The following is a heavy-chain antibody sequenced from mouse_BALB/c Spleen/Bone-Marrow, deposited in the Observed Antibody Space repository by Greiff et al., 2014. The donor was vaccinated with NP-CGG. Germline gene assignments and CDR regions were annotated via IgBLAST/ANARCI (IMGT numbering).Heavy chain of an antibody. CDR1: GYSFTGYT. D-gene: IGHD4-1*01. J-gene: IGHJ4*01. CDR3: ARGGWDEMDY. Sequence: EVKVVESGPELVKPGASMKISCKASGYSFTGYTMNWVKQSHGKNLEWIGLINPYNGGTSYNQKLKGKATSTVDKSSSTAYMELLSLTSENSAVYYCARGGWDEMDYWGQGTSVTVSS. V-gene: IGHV1-26*01. CDR2: INPYNGGT.